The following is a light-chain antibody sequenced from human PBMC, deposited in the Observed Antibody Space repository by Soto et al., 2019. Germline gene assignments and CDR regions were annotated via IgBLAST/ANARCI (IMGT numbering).Light chain of an antibody. CDR3: QQCGSSPWT. Sequence: EIVLTQSPGTLSLSPGERATLSCRASQSVSSYYLAWYQQKPGQAPRLLIYAASSRATGIPDRFSGGWSGTDFTLTISRLEPEDFAVYYCQQCGSSPWTYGQGTKVEIK. CDR1: QSVSSYY. J-gene: IGKJ1*01. V-gene: IGKV3-20*01. CDR2: AAS.